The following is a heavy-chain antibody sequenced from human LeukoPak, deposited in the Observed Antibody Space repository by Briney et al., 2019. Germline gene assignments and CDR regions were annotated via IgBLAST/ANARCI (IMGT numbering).Heavy chain of an antibody. J-gene: IGHJ4*02. Sequence: SETLSLTCTVSGGSIRSYYWSWIRQPAGKGLEWIGRIYTSGSTNYNPSLKSRVTMSVDTSKNQFSLKLRSVTAADTAVYYCAREARDQWLVTVPHFDYWGQGTLVTVSS. D-gene: IGHD6-19*01. CDR3: AREARDQWLVTVPHFDY. CDR2: IYTSGST. CDR1: GGSIRSYY. V-gene: IGHV4-4*07.